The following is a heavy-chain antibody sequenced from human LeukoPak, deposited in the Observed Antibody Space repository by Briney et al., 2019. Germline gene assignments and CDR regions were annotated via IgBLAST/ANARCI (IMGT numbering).Heavy chain of an antibody. J-gene: IGHJ5*02. Sequence: SETLSLTCTVSGGFISSSSYYWGWIRQPPGKGLEWIGRIYYSGSTYYNPSLKSRVTISVDTSKNQFSLKLSSVTAADTAMYYCARGYCSSTSCYNLNWFDPWGQGTLVTVSS. V-gene: IGHV4-39*01. CDR1: GGFISSSSYY. D-gene: IGHD2-2*02. CDR2: IYYSGST. CDR3: ARGYCSSTSCYNLNWFDP.